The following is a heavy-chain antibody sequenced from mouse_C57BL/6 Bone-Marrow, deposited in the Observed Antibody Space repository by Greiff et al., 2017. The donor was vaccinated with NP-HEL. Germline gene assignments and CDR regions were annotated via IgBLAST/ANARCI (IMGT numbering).Heavy chain of an antibody. V-gene: IGHV1-81*01. Sequence: QVQLQQSGAELARPGASVKLSCKASGYTFTSYGISWVKQRTGQGLEWIGAIYPRSGHTYYNEKFKGKATLTADKYSSPAYMEIRSLTSEDSEVFFYATEGKGSSYVSWFAYWGQGTLVTVSA. D-gene: IGHD1-1*01. CDR1: GYTFTSYG. J-gene: IGHJ3*01. CDR3: ATEGKGSSYVSWFAY. CDR2: IYPRSGHT.